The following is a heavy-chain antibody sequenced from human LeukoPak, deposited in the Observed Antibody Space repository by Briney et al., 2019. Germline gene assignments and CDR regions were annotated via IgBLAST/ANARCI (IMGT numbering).Heavy chain of an antibody. J-gene: IGHJ3*02. CDR2: ISRSGSTI. V-gene: IGHV3-48*03. CDR1: GFTFSSYE. CDR3: VRDPNGYNSFDI. D-gene: IGHD5-24*01. Sequence: GGSLRLSCAASGFTFSSYEMNWVRQAPGKGLEWVSYISRSGSTIYYADSMKGRFSVSRDSAKNSLYLQMNSLRAEDTAVYYCVRDPNGYNSFDIWGQGTRVTVSS.